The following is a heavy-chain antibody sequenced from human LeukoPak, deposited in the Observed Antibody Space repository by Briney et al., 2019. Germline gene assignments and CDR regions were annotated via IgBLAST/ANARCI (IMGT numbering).Heavy chain of an antibody. CDR2: ISGSGGST. CDR3: AKDLGYCSGGSCYPENYYYYYGMDV. D-gene: IGHD2-15*01. J-gene: IGHJ6*02. V-gene: IGHV3-23*01. Sequence: QAGGSLRLSCAASGFTFSSYAMSWVRQAPGKGLEWVSAISGSGGSTYYADSVKGRFTISRDNSKNTLYLQMNSLRAEDTAVYYCAKDLGYCSGGSCYPENYYYYYGMDVWGQGTTVTVSS. CDR1: GFTFSSYA.